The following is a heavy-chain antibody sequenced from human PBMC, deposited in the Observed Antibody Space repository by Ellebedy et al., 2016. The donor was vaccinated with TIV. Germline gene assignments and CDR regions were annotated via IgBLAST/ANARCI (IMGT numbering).Heavy chain of an antibody. CDR3: VDGDY. J-gene: IGHJ4*02. V-gene: IGHV3-30*04. CDR2: IATDGSKK. CDR1: GFTFSAFA. D-gene: IGHD3/OR15-3a*01. Sequence: GGSLRLSXEASGFTFSAFAMHWVRQTAGSGLEWVAVIATDGSKKYYADSVEGRFTISRDNSRNTLYLQMNSLRPEDTAVYFCVDGDYWGQGTLVTVSS.